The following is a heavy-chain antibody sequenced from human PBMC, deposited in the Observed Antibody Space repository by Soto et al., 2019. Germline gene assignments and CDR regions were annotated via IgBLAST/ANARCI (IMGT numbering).Heavy chain of an antibody. V-gene: IGHV4-30-2*01. Sequence: QLQLQESGSGLVKPSQTLSLTCAVSGGSISSGGYSWSWIRQPPGKGLEWIGYIYHSGSTYYNPSLKSRVTISVDRSKNQFSLKLSSVTAADTAVYYCARVRCISTSCHAGWFDPWGQGTLVTVSS. D-gene: IGHD2-2*01. CDR3: ARVRCISTSCHAGWFDP. J-gene: IGHJ5*02. CDR1: GGSISSGGYS. CDR2: IYHSGST.